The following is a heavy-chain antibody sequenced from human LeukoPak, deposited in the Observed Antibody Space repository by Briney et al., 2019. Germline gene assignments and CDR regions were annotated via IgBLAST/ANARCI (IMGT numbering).Heavy chain of an antibody. Sequence: GGSLRLSCAASGFTFTGSAMCWVRQAPGKGPEWVSGFGGDGKTYYAASVKGRFTISRDNSNNMLYLQMNGLRDEDTALYYCAKDLWDWSAMDVWGQGTTVTVSS. J-gene: IGHJ6*02. CDR2: FGGDGKT. D-gene: IGHD3/OR15-3a*01. V-gene: IGHV3-23*01. CDR1: GFTFTGSA. CDR3: AKDLWDWSAMDV.